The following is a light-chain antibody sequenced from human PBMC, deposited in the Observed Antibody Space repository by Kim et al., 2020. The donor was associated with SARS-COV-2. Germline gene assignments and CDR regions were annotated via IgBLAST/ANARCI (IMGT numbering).Light chain of an antibody. CDR2: NAT. V-gene: IGKV1-33*01. J-gene: IGKJ2*02. CDR1: QDINSY. Sequence: DIQMTQSPSTLSASIGDRVTVTCQASQDINSYLNWYQQKPGEAPKILIHNATSLQPGVPSRFRGSGSGTHFTLTIRSLQPEDIAIYYSHKYVVLPRTF. CDR3: HKYVVLPRT.